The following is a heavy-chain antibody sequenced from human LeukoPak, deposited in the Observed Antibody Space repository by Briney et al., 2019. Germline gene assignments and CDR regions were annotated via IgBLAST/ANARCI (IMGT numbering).Heavy chain of an antibody. CDR2: ISGSGGST. CDR3: AKDGVATPDY. V-gene: IGHV3-23*01. CDR1: GFTFSSYA. J-gene: IGHJ4*02. D-gene: IGHD5-12*01. Sequence: GGSLRLSCAASGFTFSSYAMSWVRQVPGKGLEWVSAISGSGGSTYYADSVKGRFTISRDNSKNTLYLQMNSLRAEDMAVYYCAKDGVATPDYWGQGTLVTVSS.